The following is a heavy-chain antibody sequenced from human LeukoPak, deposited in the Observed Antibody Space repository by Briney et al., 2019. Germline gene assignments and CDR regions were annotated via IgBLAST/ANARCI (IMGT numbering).Heavy chain of an antibody. V-gene: IGHV4-39*07. CDR3: SRVDSYNLYYFNY. CDR2: NYYSGST. CDR1: GCSISSSSYN. Sequence: SETLSLTCTGSGCSISSSSYNWIWIRQPTGQVLKWIVSNYYSGSTYYNPSLKIRVTITVDTTKNQFSLRLSSVTSAYTAVFYCSRVDSYNLYYFNYWGQGTLVTVSS. D-gene: IGHD5-24*01. J-gene: IGHJ4*02.